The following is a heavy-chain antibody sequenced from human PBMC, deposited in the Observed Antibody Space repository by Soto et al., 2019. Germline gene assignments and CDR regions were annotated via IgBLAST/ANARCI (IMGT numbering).Heavy chain of an antibody. V-gene: IGHV1-69*02. J-gene: IGHJ6*02. CDR3: ARPVPARSYYYYGMDV. CDR1: GGTFSSYT. CDR2: IIPILGIA. Sequence: QVQLVQSGAEVKKPGSSVKVSCKASGGTFSSYTISWVRQAPGQGLEWMGRIIPILGIANYAQKFQGRVTITADKSTSTAYMELSSLRSEDTAVYYCARPVPARSYYYYGMDVWGQGTTVTVSS. D-gene: IGHD2-2*01.